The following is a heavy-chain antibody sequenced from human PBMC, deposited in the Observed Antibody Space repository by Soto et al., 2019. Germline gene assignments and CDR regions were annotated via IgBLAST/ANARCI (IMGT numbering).Heavy chain of an antibody. CDR1: GFIFNNYG. V-gene: IGHV3-30*03. D-gene: IGHD4-17*01. J-gene: IGHJ4*02. CDR3: ASTGSYY. Sequence: GGSLRLSCAASGFIFNNYGMHWFRQAPGKGLEWVAVISYDGSNKYYADSVKGRFAISRDNSKNTLYLQMNILRPEDTALYYCASTGSYYWGQGTLVTVSS. CDR2: ISYDGSNK.